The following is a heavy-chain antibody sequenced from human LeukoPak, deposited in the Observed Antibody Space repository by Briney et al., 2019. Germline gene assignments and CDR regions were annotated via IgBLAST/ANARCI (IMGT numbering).Heavy chain of an antibody. V-gene: IGHV3-23*01. J-gene: IGHJ4*02. D-gene: IGHD3-16*02. CDR3: AKRPIMITFGGVIAPTPFDY. CDR1: GLTFSSYA. Sequence: QPGGSLRLSCAASGLTFSSYAMSWVRQAPGKGLEWVSAISGSGGSTYYADSVKGRFTISRDNSKNTLYLQMNSLRAEDTAVYYCAKRPIMITFGGVIAPTPFDYWGQGTLVTVSS. CDR2: ISGSGGST.